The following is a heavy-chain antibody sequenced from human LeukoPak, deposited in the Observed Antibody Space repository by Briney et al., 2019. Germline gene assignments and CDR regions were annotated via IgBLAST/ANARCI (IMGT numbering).Heavy chain of an antibody. CDR3: ARGSRLGELSYNWFDP. CDR1: GFTFSSYS. V-gene: IGHV3-21*01. J-gene: IGHJ5*02. D-gene: IGHD3-10*01. CDR2: ISSSSSYI. Sequence: GGSLRLSCAASGFTFSSYSMNWVRQAPGKGLEWVSSISSSSSYIYYADSVKGRFTISRDNAKNSLYLQMNSLRAEDTAVYYCARGSRLGELSYNWFDPWGQGTLVTVSS.